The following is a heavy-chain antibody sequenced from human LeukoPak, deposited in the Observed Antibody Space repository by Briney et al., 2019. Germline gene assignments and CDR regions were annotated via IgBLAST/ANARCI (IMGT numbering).Heavy chain of an antibody. Sequence: PSETLSLTCTVSGGSISSGSYYWSWIRQPAGKGLEWIGRIYYSGSTYYNPSLKSRVTISVDTSKNQFSLKLSSVTAADTAVYYCARGRRYYYDSSGYFDYWGQGTLVTVSS. J-gene: IGHJ4*02. CDR1: GGSISSGSYY. V-gene: IGHV4-39*01. D-gene: IGHD3-22*01. CDR3: ARGRRYYYDSSGYFDY. CDR2: IYYSGST.